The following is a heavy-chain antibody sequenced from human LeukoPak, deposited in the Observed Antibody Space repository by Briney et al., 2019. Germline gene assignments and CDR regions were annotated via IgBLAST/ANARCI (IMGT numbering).Heavy chain of an antibody. V-gene: IGHV4-34*01. CDR2: INHSGST. J-gene: IGHJ4*02. D-gene: IGHD3-9*01. CDR3: ARQYYDILTGPHPHFDY. Sequence: SETLSLTCAVYGESFSGYFWSWIRQPPGNGLEWIGEINHSGSTNYNPSLKSRVTISVDTSKNQFSLKLGSVTAADTAVYYCARQYYDILTGPHPHFDYWGQGTLVTVSS. CDR1: GESFSGYF.